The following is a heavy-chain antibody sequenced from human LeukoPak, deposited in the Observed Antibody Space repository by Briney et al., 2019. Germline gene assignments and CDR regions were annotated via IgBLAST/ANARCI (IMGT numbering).Heavy chain of an antibody. V-gene: IGHV3-30*02. CDR2: IRYDGSNK. Sequence: GGSLRLSCAASGFTFSSYGMHWVRQAPGKGLEGGAFIRYDGSNKYYADSVKGRFTISRDNSKNTLYLQMNSLRAEDTAVYYCARDASMYYYDSSWYFDLWGRGTLVTVSS. J-gene: IGHJ2*01. D-gene: IGHD3-22*01. CDR3: ARDASMYYYDSSWYFDL. CDR1: GFTFSSYG.